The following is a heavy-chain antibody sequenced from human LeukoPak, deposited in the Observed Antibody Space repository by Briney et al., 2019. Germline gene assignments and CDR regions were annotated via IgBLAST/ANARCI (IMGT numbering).Heavy chain of an antibody. J-gene: IGHJ5*02. Sequence: SETLSLTCAVYGGSFSGYYWSWIRQPPGKGLEWIGEINHSGSTNYNPSLKSRVTISVDTSKNQFSLKLSSVTAADTAVYYCARPRGVGALNWFDPWGQGTLVTVSS. CDR1: GGSFSGYY. V-gene: IGHV4-34*01. CDR2: INHSGST. CDR3: ARPRGVGALNWFDP. D-gene: IGHD1-26*01.